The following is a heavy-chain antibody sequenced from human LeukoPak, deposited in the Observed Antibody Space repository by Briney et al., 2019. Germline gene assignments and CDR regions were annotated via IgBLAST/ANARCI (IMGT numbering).Heavy chain of an antibody. J-gene: IGHJ6*03. CDR1: GGSISSYY. Sequence: SETLSLTCTVSGGSISSYYWSWIRQPPGKRLEWVGESIYRGGTNYNPSLKSRVTISADKSKNQVSLKLTSVTAADTAVYYCARLSVIVGAALEYYYYYMDVWGQGTTVTVSS. V-gene: IGHV4-34*12. CDR3: ARLSVIVGAALEYYYYYMDV. D-gene: IGHD1-26*01. CDR2: SIYRGGT.